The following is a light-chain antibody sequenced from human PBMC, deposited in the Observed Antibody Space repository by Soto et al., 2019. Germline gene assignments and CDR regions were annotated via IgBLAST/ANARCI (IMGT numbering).Light chain of an antibody. J-gene: IGKJ2*01. Sequence: ENVLTQSPGTLSLSPGERATRSCRASQSVSSAYLAWYQQKPGQSPRLLIYGASSRATGIPDRFSGSGSGTDFTLTISRLEPEDFAVYLCQQYGTSPYTFGQGTKLEIK. CDR3: QQYGTSPYT. V-gene: IGKV3-20*01. CDR2: GAS. CDR1: QSVSSAY.